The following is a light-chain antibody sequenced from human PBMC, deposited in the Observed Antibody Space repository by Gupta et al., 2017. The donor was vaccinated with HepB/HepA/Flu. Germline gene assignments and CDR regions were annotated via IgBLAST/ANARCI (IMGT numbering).Light chain of an antibody. CDR2: LGS. CDR1: QSLLHSNGYNY. Sequence: DIVMTQSPLSLPVTPGEPASISCRSSQSLLHSNGYNYLDWYVQKPGQSPQLLIYLGSNRASGVPDKFSGSGSGTDFRLKISRVEAEDVGVYYCMQALQTPVTFGPGTKVEIK. CDR3: MQALQTPVT. V-gene: IGKV2-28*01. J-gene: IGKJ3*01.